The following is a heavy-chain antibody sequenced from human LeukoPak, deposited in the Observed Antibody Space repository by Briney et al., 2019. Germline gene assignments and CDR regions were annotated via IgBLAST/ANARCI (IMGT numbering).Heavy chain of an antibody. CDR1: GFTFSTYV. CDR3: VRGTGY. V-gene: IGHV3-64D*06. Sequence: EGSPRLSCSVSGFTFSTYVMHWVRQAPGEGLEYVSAISSNGDNTYYADSVKGRFTISRDNSKNTLYLQMSSLRADDTAVYYCVRGTGYWGQGTLVTVSS. CDR2: ISSNGDNT. J-gene: IGHJ4*02.